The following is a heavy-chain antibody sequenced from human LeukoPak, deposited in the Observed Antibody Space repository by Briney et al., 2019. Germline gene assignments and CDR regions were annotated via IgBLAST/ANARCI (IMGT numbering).Heavy chain of an antibody. D-gene: IGHD1-26*01. CDR3: AGTMRGSYYFDY. J-gene: IGHJ4*02. Sequence: GGSLRLSCAASGFPFSAYAMSWVRQAPGKGLEWVSVIYSGGSTYYADSVKGRFTISRDNSKNTLYLQMNSLRAEDTAVYYCAGTMRGSYYFDYWGQGTLVTVSS. CDR2: IYSGGST. CDR1: GFPFSAYA. V-gene: IGHV3-53*01.